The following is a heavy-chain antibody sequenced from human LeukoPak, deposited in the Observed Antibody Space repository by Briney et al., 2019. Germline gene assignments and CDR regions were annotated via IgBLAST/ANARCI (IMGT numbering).Heavy chain of an antibody. J-gene: IGHJ3*02. D-gene: IGHD3-16*01. CDR1: GFTFSSYA. V-gene: IGHV3-30-3*01. CDR2: ISYDGSNK. CDR3: VPWGLSPRENAFDI. Sequence: GGSLRLSCAASGFTFSSYAMHWVRQAPGKGLEWVAVISYDGSNKYYADSVKGRFTISRDNAKNSLYLQMNSLRAEDTAVYYCVPWGLSPRENAFDIWGQGTMVTVSS.